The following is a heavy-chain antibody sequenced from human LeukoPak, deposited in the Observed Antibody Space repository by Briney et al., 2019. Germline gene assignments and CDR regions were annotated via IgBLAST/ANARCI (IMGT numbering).Heavy chain of an antibody. CDR1: GFTFSTYW. V-gene: IGHV3-74*01. J-gene: IGHJ4*02. Sequence: GGSLRLSCAASGFTFSTYWMHWVRHAPGKGLVWVSRINSDGSITAYADSVKGRFTISRDNAKNTVFLQMNSLSAEDTAVYYCARANYYDSWGQGTLVTVSS. CDR2: INSDGSIT. CDR3: ARANYYDS.